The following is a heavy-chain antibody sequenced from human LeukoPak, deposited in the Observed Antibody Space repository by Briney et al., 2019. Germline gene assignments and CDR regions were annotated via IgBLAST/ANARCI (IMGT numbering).Heavy chain of an antibody. CDR3: ARGDYYGDFDY. J-gene: IGHJ4*02. Sequence: SEALSLTCTVSGGSISSYYWSWIRQPPGKGPEWIGYIYYSGSTNYNPSLKSRVTISVDTSKNQFSLKLSSVTAADTAMYYCARGDYYGDFDYWGQGTLVTVSS. V-gene: IGHV4-59*01. D-gene: IGHD3-10*01. CDR2: IYYSGST. CDR1: GGSISSYY.